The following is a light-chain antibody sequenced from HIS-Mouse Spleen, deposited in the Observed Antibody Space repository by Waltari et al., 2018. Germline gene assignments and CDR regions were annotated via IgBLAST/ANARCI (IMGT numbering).Light chain of an antibody. Sequence: QSALTQLPSASGSPGQSVTISCTGTSSDVGGYNYVSWYQQHPGKAPKLMIYEVSKRPSGVPDRFSCSKSGNTASLTVSGLQAEDEADYYCSSYAGSNNLVFGGGTKLTVL. V-gene: IGLV2-8*01. CDR1: SSDVGGYNY. CDR2: EVS. CDR3: SSYAGSNNLV. J-gene: IGLJ3*02.